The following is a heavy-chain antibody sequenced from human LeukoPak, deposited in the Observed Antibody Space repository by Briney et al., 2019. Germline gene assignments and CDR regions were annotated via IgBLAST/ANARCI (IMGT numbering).Heavy chain of an antibody. D-gene: IGHD6-19*01. CDR2: IYYSGST. J-gene: IGHJ4*02. CDR3: ARVGSSGWYYFDY. CDR1: GGSISSYY. V-gene: IGHV4-59*08. Sequence: SETLSLTCTVSGGSISSYYWSWIRQPPGKGLEWIGYIYYSGSTNYNPSLKSRVTISVDTSKNQFSLKLSSVTAADTAVYYCARVGSSGWYYFDYWGQGTLVNVSS.